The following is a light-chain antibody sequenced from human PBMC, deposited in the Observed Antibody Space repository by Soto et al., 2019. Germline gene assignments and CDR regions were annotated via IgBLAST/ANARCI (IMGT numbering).Light chain of an antibody. V-gene: IGKV3-20*01. Sequence: ESVLMESPRTMSLSRGERAPLSCRGSKSISSSYLGWYQQKTGQAPRLLIYGASSRATGVPARFSGSGSGTDFTLTISSLQSEDFAVYYCQQYYNWPRTFGQGTKVDIK. J-gene: IGKJ1*01. CDR2: GAS. CDR1: KSISSSY. CDR3: QQYYNWPRT.